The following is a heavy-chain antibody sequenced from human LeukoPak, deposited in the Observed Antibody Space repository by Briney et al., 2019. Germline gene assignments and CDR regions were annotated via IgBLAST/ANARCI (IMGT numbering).Heavy chain of an antibody. CDR1: GFTFSSYA. J-gene: IGHJ4*02. D-gene: IGHD5-18*01. CDR3: AKDIAAMVPLRFDY. Sequence: PGGSLRLSCAASGFTFSSYATSWVRQAPGKGLEWVSAISGSGGSTYYADSVKGRFTISRGNSKNTLYLQMNSLRAEDTAVYYCAKDIAAMVPLRFDYWGQGTLVTVSS. CDR2: ISGSGGST. V-gene: IGHV3-23*01.